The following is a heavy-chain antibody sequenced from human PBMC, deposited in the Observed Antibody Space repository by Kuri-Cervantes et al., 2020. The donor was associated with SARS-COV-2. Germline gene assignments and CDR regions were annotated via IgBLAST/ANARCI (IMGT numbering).Heavy chain of an antibody. CDR2: IGTAGDT. CDR3: ARGEVRGAADY. CDR1: GFTVSSNE. J-gene: IGHJ4*02. D-gene: IGHD3-10*01. Sequence: ETLSLTCAASGFTVSSNEMSWVRQAPGKGLEWVSAIGTAGDTYYPGSVKGRFTISRENAKNSLYLQMNSLRAEDTAVYYCARGEVRGAADYWGQGTLVTVSS. V-gene: IGHV3-13*01.